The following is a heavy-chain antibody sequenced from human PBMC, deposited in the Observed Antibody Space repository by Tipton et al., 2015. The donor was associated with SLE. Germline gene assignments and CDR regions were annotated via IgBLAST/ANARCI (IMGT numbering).Heavy chain of an antibody. V-gene: IGHV4-34*01. CDR2: IIHSGST. CDR1: GWSFSCYY. CDR3: ARGEGYCSGGSCYQGWFDP. D-gene: IGHD2-15*01. J-gene: IGHJ5*02. Sequence: TLSLTCAVYGWSFSCYYLSLIRQPPGKGLEWIGEIIHSGSTNYNPSLKRRATISGDTSKNQFSLKLSSVTAADTAVYYCARGEGYCSGGSCYQGWFDPWGQGTLVPVPS.